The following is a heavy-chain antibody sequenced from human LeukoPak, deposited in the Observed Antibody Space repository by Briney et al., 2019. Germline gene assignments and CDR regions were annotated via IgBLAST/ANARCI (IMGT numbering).Heavy chain of an antibody. D-gene: IGHD3-22*01. CDR1: GFTFGDCA. CDR3: TRDQDYNDYPLDY. J-gene: IGHJ4*02. CDR2: IRSKTYGGTT. V-gene: IGHV3-49*04. Sequence: GGSLRLSCTASGFTFGDCAMSWVRQAPGKGLEWVGFIRSKTYGGTTEYAASVKGRFTISRDDSKSIAYLQMNSLKTEDTAVYYCTRDQDYNDYPLDYWGQGTLVTVSS.